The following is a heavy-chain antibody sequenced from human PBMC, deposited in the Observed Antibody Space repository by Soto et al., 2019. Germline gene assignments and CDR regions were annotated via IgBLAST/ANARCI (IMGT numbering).Heavy chain of an antibody. J-gene: IGHJ4*02. Sequence: SETLSLTCAVYGASFSGYYWSWIRQPPGKGLEWIGEINHSGITNYNPSLKSRVTISVDTSKNQFSLKLSSVTAADTAAYYCARDAYYDSSALDYWGQGTLVTVSS. V-gene: IGHV4-34*01. CDR1: GASFSGYY. D-gene: IGHD3-22*01. CDR2: INHSGIT. CDR3: ARDAYYDSSALDY.